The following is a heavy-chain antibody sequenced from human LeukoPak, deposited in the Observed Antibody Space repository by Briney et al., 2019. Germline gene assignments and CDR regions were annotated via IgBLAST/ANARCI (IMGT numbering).Heavy chain of an antibody. D-gene: IGHD2-2*01. Sequence: PGGSLRLSCAASGFTFSSYAMSWVRQAPGKGLEWVSAISGSGGSTYYADSVKGRFTISRDNSKNTLYLQMNSLRAEDTAVYYCARDIGPRYCSSTSCRGYGMDVWGQGTTVTVSS. CDR1: GFTFSSYA. J-gene: IGHJ6*02. CDR2: ISGSGGST. CDR3: ARDIGPRYCSSTSCRGYGMDV. V-gene: IGHV3-23*01.